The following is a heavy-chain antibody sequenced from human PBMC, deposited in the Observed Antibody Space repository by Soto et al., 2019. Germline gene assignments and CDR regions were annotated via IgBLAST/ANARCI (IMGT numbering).Heavy chain of an antibody. CDR1: GFTFSSYG. V-gene: IGHV3-33*01. CDR2: IWYDGSNK. CDR3: ARAGIAVAGSYYYYGMDV. J-gene: IGHJ6*02. Sequence: PGGSLRLSCAASGFTFSSYGMHWVRQAPGKGLEWVAVIWYDGSNKYYADSVKGRFTISRDNSKNTLYLQMNSLRAEDTAVYYCARAGIAVAGSYYYYGMDVWGQGTTVTISS. D-gene: IGHD6-19*01.